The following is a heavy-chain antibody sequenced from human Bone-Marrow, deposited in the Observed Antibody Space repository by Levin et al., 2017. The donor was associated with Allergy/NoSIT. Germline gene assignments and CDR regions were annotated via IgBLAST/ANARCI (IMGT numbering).Heavy chain of an antibody. D-gene: IGHD2-15*01. Sequence: ETLSLTCAASGFTFSDYTMNWVRQAPGKGLEWVSSISSSSYIYYADSVKGRFTISRDNAKNSLYLQMNSLRAEDTAVYFCARDFYLGYCSGGSCYYIDHWGQGTLVTVSS. J-gene: IGHJ4*02. CDR1: GFTFSDYT. V-gene: IGHV3-69-1*01. CDR3: ARDFYLGYCSGGSCYYIDH. CDR2: ISSSSYI.